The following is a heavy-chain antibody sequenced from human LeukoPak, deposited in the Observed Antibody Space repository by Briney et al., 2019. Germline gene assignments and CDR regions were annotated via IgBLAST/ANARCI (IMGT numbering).Heavy chain of an antibody. J-gene: IGHJ6*03. Sequence: GGSLRLSCAVSGFGVHTFAMSWVRLAPGKGLEWVAFIRYDGSNKYYADSVKGRFTISRDNSKNTLYLQMNSLRAEDTAVYYCAKERIAARYYYYYMDVWGKGTTVTVSS. CDR2: IRYDGSNK. V-gene: IGHV3-30*02. D-gene: IGHD6-6*01. CDR3: AKERIAARYYYYYMDV. CDR1: GFGVHTFA.